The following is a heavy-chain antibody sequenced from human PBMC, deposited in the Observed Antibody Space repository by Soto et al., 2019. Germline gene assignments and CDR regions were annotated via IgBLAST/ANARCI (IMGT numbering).Heavy chain of an antibody. D-gene: IGHD2-15*01. CDR2: INSDGSST. V-gene: IGHV3-74*01. J-gene: IGHJ5*02. CDR1: GFTCSSYW. CDR3: ARGCTGGSCYPAP. Sequence: GGSLRLSCAAAGFTCSSYWMHWVRQAPGKGLVWVSRINSDGSSTSYADSVKGRFTISRDNAKNTLYLQMNSLRAEDTAVYYCARGCTGGSCYPAPWGQGTLVTVSS.